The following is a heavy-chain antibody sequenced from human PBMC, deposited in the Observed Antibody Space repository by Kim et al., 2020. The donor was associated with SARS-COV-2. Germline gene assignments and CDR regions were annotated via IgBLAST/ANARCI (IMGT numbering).Heavy chain of an antibody. J-gene: IGHJ4*02. CDR3: AKDPASMGTGVDY. CDR1: GFTFSSYG. V-gene: IGHV3-33*06. Sequence: GGSLRLSCAASGFTFSSYGMHWVRQAPGKGLEWVAVIWYDGSNKYYADSVKGRFTISRDNSKNTLYLQMNSLRAEDTAVYYCAKDPASMGTGVDYWGQGTLVTVSS. CDR2: IWYDGSNK. D-gene: IGHD2-8*01.